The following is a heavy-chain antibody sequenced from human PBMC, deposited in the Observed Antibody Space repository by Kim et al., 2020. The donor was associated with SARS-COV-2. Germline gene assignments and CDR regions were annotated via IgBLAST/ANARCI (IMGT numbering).Heavy chain of an antibody. CDR3: ARDRCGGDCYWGAFDI. V-gene: IGHV3-21*01. CDR2: ISSSSSYI. D-gene: IGHD2-21*02. CDR1: GFTFSSYS. J-gene: IGHJ3*02. Sequence: GGSLRLSCAASGFTFSSYSMNWVRQAPGKGLEWVSSISSSSSYIYYADSVKGRFTISRDNAKNSLYLQMNSLRAEDTAVYYCARDRCGGDCYWGAFDIWGQGTMVTVSS.